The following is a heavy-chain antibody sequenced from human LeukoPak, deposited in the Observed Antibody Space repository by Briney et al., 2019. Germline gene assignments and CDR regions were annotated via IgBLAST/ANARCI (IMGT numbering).Heavy chain of an antibody. V-gene: IGHV3-33*08. CDR1: GFTFSTYN. CDR2: IWYDGSNK. D-gene: IGHD3-3*01. Sequence: PGRSLRLSCAASGFTFSTYNIHWVRQAPGKGLEWVAVIWYDGSNKYYAGSVKGRFTISRDNSKNTLYLQMNSLRAEGTAVYYCARWYYDFWSGYPSYYFDYWGQGTLVTVSS. CDR3: ARWYYDFWSGYPSYYFDY. J-gene: IGHJ4*02.